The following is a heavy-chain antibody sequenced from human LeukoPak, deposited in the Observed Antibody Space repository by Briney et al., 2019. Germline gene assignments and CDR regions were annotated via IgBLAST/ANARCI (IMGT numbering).Heavy chain of an antibody. V-gene: IGHV3-48*01. CDR3: ARGGDFWSGYHLCDY. CDR2: ISSSSSTI. Sequence: GRSLRPSRAATGLIFVSYGMRWVRQSPDKGMEWTSYISSSSSTIYYADSVKGRFTTSRDNAKNSLYLQMNSLRAEDTAVYYCARGGDFWSGYHLCDYWGQGTLVSVSS. J-gene: IGHJ4*02. CDR1: GLIFVSYG. D-gene: IGHD3-3*01.